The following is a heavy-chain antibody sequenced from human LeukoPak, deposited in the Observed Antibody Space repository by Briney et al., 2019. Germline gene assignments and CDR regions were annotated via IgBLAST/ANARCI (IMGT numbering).Heavy chain of an antibody. V-gene: IGHV4-38-2*02. CDR1: GYSISSGYY. Sequence: SETLSLTCAVSGYSISSGYYWGWLRQPPGKGLEWIGSIYHSGSTYYNPSLKSRVTISVDTSKNQFSLKLSSVTAADTAVYYCARENTYCSSTSCYGLFDYWGQGTLVTVSS. D-gene: IGHD2-2*01. J-gene: IGHJ4*02. CDR2: IYHSGST. CDR3: ARENTYCSSTSCYGLFDY.